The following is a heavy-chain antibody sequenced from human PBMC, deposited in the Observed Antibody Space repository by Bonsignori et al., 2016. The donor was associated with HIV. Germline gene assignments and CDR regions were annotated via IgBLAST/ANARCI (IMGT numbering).Heavy chain of an antibody. J-gene: IGHJ1*01. D-gene: IGHD3-16*01. CDR2: IIPIFGTA. Sequence: WVRQAPGQGLEWMGGIIPIFGTANYAQKFQGRVTITADESTSTAYMELSSLRSEDTAVYYCAGGVVHREYAEYFQHWGQGTLVTVSS. V-gene: IGHV1-69*01. CDR3: AGGVVHREYAEYFQH.